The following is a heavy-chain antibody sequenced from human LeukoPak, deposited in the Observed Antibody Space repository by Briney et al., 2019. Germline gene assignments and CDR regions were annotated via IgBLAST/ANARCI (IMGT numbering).Heavy chain of an antibody. D-gene: IGHD6-13*01. J-gene: IGHJ4*02. Sequence: SETLSLTCAVSGGSISSGSSYWSWIRQPPGKGLEWIGEINHSGSTNYNPSLKSRVTISVDTSKNQFSLKLSSVTAADTAVYYCARLPIAAAGTGSYWGQGTLVTVSS. CDR1: GGSISSGSSY. CDR2: INHSGST. CDR3: ARLPIAAAGTGSY. V-gene: IGHV4-39*07.